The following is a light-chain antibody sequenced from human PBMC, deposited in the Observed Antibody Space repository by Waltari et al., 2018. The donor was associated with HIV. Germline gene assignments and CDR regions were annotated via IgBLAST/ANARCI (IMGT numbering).Light chain of an antibody. V-gene: IGLV1-47*01. J-gene: IGLJ2*01. CDR2: MSD. CDR3: AAWDDSLSATV. Sequence: QSVLTQPPSASGTPGQRVTIPCSGSSPNIGSNYVYWYQQLPGTAPKLPIYMSDQRPSGVPDRFSDSKSGTSASLAISGLRSEDEAEYYCAAWDDSLSATVFGGGTKLTVL. CDR1: SPNIGSNY.